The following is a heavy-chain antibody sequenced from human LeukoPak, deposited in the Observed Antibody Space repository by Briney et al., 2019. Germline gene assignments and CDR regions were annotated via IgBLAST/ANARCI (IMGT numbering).Heavy chain of an antibody. Sequence: SVKASCKASGGTFSSYAISWVRQAPGQGLEWMGGIIPIFGTANYAQKFQGRVTITADESTSTAYMELSSLRSEDTAVYYCARCPKDYYDSSGYGSHAFDIWGQGTMVTVSS. J-gene: IGHJ3*02. D-gene: IGHD3-22*01. CDR1: GGTFSSYA. CDR2: IIPIFGTA. V-gene: IGHV1-69*13. CDR3: ARCPKDYYDSSGYGSHAFDI.